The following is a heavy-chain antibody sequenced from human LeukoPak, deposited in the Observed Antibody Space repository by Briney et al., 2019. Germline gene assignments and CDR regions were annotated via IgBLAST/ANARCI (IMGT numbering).Heavy chain of an antibody. V-gene: IGHV3-23*01. Sequence: GGTLRLSCAASGFTFSSYGMSWVRQAPGKGLEWVSAISGSGGSTYYADSVKGRFTISRDNSKNTLYLQMNSLRAEDTAVYYCAKDPYTYYYGSGSYSYFDYWGQGTLVTVSS. D-gene: IGHD3-10*01. CDR3: AKDPYTYYYGSGSYSYFDY. J-gene: IGHJ4*02. CDR2: ISGSGGST. CDR1: GFTFSSYG.